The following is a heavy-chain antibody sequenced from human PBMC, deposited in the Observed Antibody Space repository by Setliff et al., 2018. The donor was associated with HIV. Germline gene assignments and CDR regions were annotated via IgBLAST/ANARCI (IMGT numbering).Heavy chain of an antibody. D-gene: IGHD1-7*01. Sequence: GGSLRLSCAASGFTFSSYTMHWVRQAPGKGLEWVASISGGGKSIYYADSVKGRFTISRDNADRSLYLQMNSLRAEDTAVYYCARDGTTLLAAMDVWGKGTTVTVSS. V-gene: IGHV3-21*01. CDR2: ISGGGKSI. J-gene: IGHJ6*03. CDR3: ARDGTTLLAAMDV. CDR1: GFTFSSYT.